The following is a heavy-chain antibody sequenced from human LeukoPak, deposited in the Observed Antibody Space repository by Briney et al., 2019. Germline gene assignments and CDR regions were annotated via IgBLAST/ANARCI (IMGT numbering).Heavy chain of an antibody. CDR3: ARVVDILTGHDTALDY. CDR2: INPNTGGT. V-gene: IGHV1-2*02. D-gene: IGHD3-9*01. J-gene: IGHJ4*02. CDR1: GYTFAGYY. Sequence: ASVKVSCKASGYTFAGYYMHWVRQASGQGLEWMGWINPNTGGTNFAQNFQGRVTMTTVTSISTAYMELSRLRSDDTAVYYCARVVDILTGHDTALDYWGQGTLVTVSS.